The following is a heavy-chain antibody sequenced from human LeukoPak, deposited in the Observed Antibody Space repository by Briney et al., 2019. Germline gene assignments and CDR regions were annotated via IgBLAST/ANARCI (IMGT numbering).Heavy chain of an antibody. J-gene: IGHJ4*02. CDR2: IYYSGST. CDR1: GGSISSYY. D-gene: IGHD3-10*01. Sequence: SETLSLTCTVSGGSISSYYWSWIRQPPGKGLEWIGYIYYSGSTNYNPSLKSRVTISVDTSKNQFSLKLSSVTAADTAVYYCARGGFGELFPSGYWGQGTLVTVSS. CDR3: ARGGFGELFPSGY. V-gene: IGHV4-59*01.